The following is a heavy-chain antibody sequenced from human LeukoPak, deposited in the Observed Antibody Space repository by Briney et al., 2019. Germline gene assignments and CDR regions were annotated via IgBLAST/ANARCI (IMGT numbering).Heavy chain of an antibody. Sequence: ASVRVSCKVSGYTLTELSMHWVRQAPGKGLEWMGGFDPEDGETIYAQKFQGRVTMTEDTSTDTAYMELSSLRSEDTAVYYCATRTTVTTRVRGLWYFDLWGRGTLVTVSS. CDR3: ATRTTVTTRVRGLWYFDL. D-gene: IGHD4-17*01. J-gene: IGHJ2*01. CDR2: FDPEDGET. V-gene: IGHV1-24*01. CDR1: GYTLTELS.